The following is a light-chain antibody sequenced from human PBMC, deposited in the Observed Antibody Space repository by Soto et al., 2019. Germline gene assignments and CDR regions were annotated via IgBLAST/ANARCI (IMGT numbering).Light chain of an antibody. CDR2: GAS. Sequence: ESVLTQSPGTLSLSPGERATLSCRASQSVSSSYLACYQQKTGQAPRLLIYGASIRATGSPDRFSGSGSGRDFTLTISSLEHEDFAVYYCQQYGSSPPSWTFGQGTKVEIK. J-gene: IGKJ1*01. CDR3: QQYGSSPPSWT. CDR1: QSVSSSY. V-gene: IGKV3-20*01.